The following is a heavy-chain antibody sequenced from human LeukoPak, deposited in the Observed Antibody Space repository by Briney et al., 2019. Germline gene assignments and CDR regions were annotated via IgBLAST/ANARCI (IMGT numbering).Heavy chain of an antibody. Sequence: GRSLRLSCAASGFTFSSYAMHWVRQAPGKGLEWVAVISYDGSNKYYADSVKGRSIISRDNPKNMLYLQMNSLRAEDTAVYYCARVASGTLDYWGQGTLVTVSS. CDR1: GFTFSSYA. CDR3: ARVASGTLDY. V-gene: IGHV3-30*14. D-gene: IGHD6-25*01. J-gene: IGHJ4*02. CDR2: ISYDGSNK.